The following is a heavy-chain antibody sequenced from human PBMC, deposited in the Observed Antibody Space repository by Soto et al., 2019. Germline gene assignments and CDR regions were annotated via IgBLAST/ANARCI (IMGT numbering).Heavy chain of an antibody. V-gene: IGHV3-23*01. CDR1: GFTFSSYA. J-gene: IGHJ5*01. CDR2: ISGSGGST. CDR3: AKPSVPRPRKTVTFDF. D-gene: IGHD4-17*01. Sequence: GGSLRLSCAASGFTFSSYAMSWVRQAPGKGLEWVSAISGSGGSTYYADSVKGRFTISRDNSKNTLCLQMNSLRAEDTAVYYCAKPSVPRPRKTVTFDFWGQGTLVTVSS.